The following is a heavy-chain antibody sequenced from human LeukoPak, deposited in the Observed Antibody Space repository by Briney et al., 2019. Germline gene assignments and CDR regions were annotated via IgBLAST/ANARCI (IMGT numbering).Heavy chain of an antibody. J-gene: IGHJ6*02. V-gene: IGHV3-30-3*01. D-gene: IGHD4-17*01. CDR1: GFTFSSYA. Sequence: PGRSLRLSCAASGFTFSSYAMHWVRQAPGKGLEWVAVISYDGSNKYYADSVKGRFTISRDYSKNTLYLQTNSLRAEDTAVYYCAREGPSGDYVSGYGMDVWGQGTTVTVSS. CDR2: ISYDGSNK. CDR3: AREGPSGDYVSGYGMDV.